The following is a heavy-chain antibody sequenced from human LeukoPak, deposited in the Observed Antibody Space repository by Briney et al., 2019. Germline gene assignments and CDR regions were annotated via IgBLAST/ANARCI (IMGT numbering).Heavy chain of an antibody. CDR1: GGTFRNSP. J-gene: IGHJ6*02. Sequence: SVKVSCTASGGTFRNSPISWVRQAPGQGLEWMGRLIPIVGIPNYAQKFQGRVTISADKSASTTYMELSSLTSEDTAVYFCASGAWGVTPNQRYYLYGMDVWGQGTTVTVSS. CDR3: ASGAWGVTPNQRYYLYGMDV. V-gene: IGHV1-69*02. CDR2: LIPIVGIP. D-gene: IGHD3-10*01.